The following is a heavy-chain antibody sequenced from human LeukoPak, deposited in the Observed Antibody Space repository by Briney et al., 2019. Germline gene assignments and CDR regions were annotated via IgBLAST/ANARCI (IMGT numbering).Heavy chain of an antibody. CDR1: GYTFTGYY. D-gene: IGHD6-13*01. CDR2: INPNSGGT. Sequence: GASVKVSCKASGYTFTGYYMHWVRQAPGQGLEWMGWINPNSGGTNYAQKFQGWVTMTRDTSISTAYMELSRLTSDDTAVYYCARVSDSSSWRYHYYSMDVWDQGTTVTVSS. V-gene: IGHV1-2*04. CDR3: ARVSDSSSWRYHYYSMDV. J-gene: IGHJ6*02.